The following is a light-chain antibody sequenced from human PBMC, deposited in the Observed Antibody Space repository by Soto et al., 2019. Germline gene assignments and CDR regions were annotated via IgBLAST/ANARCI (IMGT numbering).Light chain of an antibody. J-gene: IGLJ2*01. CDR3: HVWDISGEQVV. V-gene: IGLV3-21*02. CDR1: NIGSKS. CDR2: DDS. Sequence: SYELTQPPSVSVAPGQTATVTCGADNIGSKSVHWYQKKPGQAPLLVVFDDSDRPPGIPARFSAFNSGNTATLTINWVEDGDEADYYCHVWDISGEQVVFGGGTKLTVL.